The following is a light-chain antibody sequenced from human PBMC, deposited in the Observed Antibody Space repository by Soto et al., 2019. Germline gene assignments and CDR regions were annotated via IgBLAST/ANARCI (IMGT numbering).Light chain of an antibody. V-gene: IGKV3-20*01. J-gene: IGKJ5*01. CDR2: GAS. CDR3: QQYGSSPYT. Sequence: EIVMTQSPATLSVSPGERATLSCRASQSGSSTYLAWYQQKPGQAPRLLIYGASSRATGIPDRFSGSGSGTDFTLTISRLEPEDFAIYYCQQYGSSPYTFGQGTRLEIK. CDR1: QSGSSTY.